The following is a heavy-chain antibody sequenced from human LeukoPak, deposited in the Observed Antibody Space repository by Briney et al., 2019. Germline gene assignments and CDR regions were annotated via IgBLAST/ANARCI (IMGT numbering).Heavy chain of an antibody. Sequence: GGSLRLSCAASGFTVSSNSMSWVRQAPGKGLEWVSVIYSGGGTYYADSVKGRFAISRDNSKNTLYLQVNSLRADDTAVYYCARGEPFDYWGQGTLVTVSS. CDR1: GFTVSSNS. CDR2: IYSGGGT. CDR3: ARGEPFDY. J-gene: IGHJ4*02. V-gene: IGHV3-53*01. D-gene: IGHD1-14*01.